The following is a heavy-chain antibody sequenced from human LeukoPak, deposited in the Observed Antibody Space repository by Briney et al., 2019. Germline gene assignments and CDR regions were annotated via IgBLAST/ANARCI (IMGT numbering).Heavy chain of an antibody. V-gene: IGHV1-2*02. Sequence: ASVTVSCKASGYTFTGYYMHWARQAPGQGLEWMGWINPNSGGTNYAQKFQGRVTMTRDTSISTAYMELSRLRSDDTAVYYCARDRRARAYLDYWGQGTLVTVSS. D-gene: IGHD3-10*01. J-gene: IGHJ4*02. CDR2: INPNSGGT. CDR1: GYTFTGYY. CDR3: ARDRRARAYLDY.